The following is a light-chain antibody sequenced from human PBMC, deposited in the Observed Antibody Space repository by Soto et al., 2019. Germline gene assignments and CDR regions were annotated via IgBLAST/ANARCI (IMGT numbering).Light chain of an antibody. CDR3: SSHSSSSTPYV. J-gene: IGLJ1*01. CDR2: EVS. V-gene: IGLV2-14*01. Sequence: QSALTQPASVSGSPGQSIIISCTGTSSDVGAYNYVSWYQQHPGKAPKLMIYEVSNRPSGVSNRFSASKSGNMASLTISGLQAEDEADYYCSSHSSSSTPYVFGSGTKVT. CDR1: SSDVGAYNY.